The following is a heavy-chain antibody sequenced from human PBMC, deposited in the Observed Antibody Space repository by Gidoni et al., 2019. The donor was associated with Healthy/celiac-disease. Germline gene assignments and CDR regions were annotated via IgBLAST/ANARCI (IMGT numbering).Heavy chain of an antibody. D-gene: IGHD3-16*02. CDR3: ARLLASFGGVIVIGAFDI. CDR1: GVTFSSYS. J-gene: IGHJ3*02. CDR2: ISSSSSTI. Sequence: EVQLVESGGGWVQPGGSMRLSCAASGVTFSSYSMNWVRQAPGKGLERVSYISSSSSTIYYADSVKGRFTISRDNAKNSLYLQMNSLRAEDTAVYYCARLLASFGGVIVIGAFDIWGQGTMVTVSS. V-gene: IGHV3-48*01.